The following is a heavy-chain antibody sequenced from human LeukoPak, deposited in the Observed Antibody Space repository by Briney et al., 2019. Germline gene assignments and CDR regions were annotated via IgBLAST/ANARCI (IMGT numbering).Heavy chain of an antibody. Sequence: PSETLSLTCTVSGGSISSYYWSWIRQPPGKGLEWIGYIYYSGSTNYNPSLKSRVTISVDKSKNQFSLKLSSVTAADTAVYYCARTQQLAYDAFDIWGQGTMVTVSS. CDR1: GGSISSYY. J-gene: IGHJ3*02. V-gene: IGHV4-59*12. D-gene: IGHD6-13*01. CDR2: IYYSGST. CDR3: ARTQQLAYDAFDI.